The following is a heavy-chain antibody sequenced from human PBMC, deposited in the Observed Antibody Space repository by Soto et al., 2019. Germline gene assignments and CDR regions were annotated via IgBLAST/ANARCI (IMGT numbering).Heavy chain of an antibody. Sequence: QVQLVQSGAEEKKPGASVKVSCKASGDTFTTYAMHWVRQAPGQRLEWMGWINAGNGNTKYSQKFQGRVTITRDTSASTAYMELSSLRSEDTAVYYCARLGLSGSYSFEREDYWGQGTLVTVSS. V-gene: IGHV1-3*05. CDR1: GDTFTTYA. J-gene: IGHJ4*02. D-gene: IGHD1-26*01. CDR3: ARLGLSGSYSFEREDY. CDR2: INAGNGNT.